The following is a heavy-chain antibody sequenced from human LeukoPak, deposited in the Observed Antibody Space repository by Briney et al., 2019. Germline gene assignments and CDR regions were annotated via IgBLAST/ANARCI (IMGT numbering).Heavy chain of an antibody. J-gene: IGHJ3*01. D-gene: IGHD3-10*01. CDR1: GYTITSYG. Sequence: GASVKVSCKASGYTITSYGISWVRQAPGQGLEWMGWISAYNGNTNYAQRFQGRLTMTTDSSTSTAYMDLKSLRSDDTAMYYCARDLHFGAGSYSRPPLDLWGQGTKVSVSS. V-gene: IGHV1-18*01. CDR3: ARDLHFGAGSYSRPPLDL. CDR2: ISAYNGNT.